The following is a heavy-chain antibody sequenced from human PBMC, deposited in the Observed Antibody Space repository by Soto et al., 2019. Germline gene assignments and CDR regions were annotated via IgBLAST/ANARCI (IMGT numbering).Heavy chain of an antibody. CDR3: AKDRKSGSGWYWDY. J-gene: IGHJ4*02. CDR1: GFTFSNFA. V-gene: IGHV3-23*01. Sequence: EVQLLESGGALIQPGGSLRLSCAASGFTFSNFAMSWVRQAPGKGLEWVSAISGSGTSTYDADSVKGRFSISGDNSKNTLYLQMNSLRAEDTAVYYCAKDRKSGSGWYWDYWGQGTLVTVSS. CDR2: ISGSGTST. D-gene: IGHD6-19*01.